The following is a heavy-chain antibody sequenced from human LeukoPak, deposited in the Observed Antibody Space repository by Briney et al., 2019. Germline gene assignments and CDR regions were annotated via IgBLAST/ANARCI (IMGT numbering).Heavy chain of an antibody. CDR2: INSNSRYK. CDR1: GFTFSSYS. CDR3: ARGHTSNWDNVLDI. J-gene: IGHJ3*02. D-gene: IGHD1/OR15-1a*01. Sequence: PGGSLRLSCAASGFTFSSYSMNWVRQAPGKGLEWVSSINSNSRYKYYADSVKGRFAISRDNAKNSLYLQMNSLRADDTAVYYCARGHTSNWDNVLDIWGQGTMVTVSS. V-gene: IGHV3-21*01.